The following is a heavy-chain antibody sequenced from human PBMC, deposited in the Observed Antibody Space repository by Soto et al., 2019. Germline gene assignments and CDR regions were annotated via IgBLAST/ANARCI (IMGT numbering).Heavy chain of an antibody. D-gene: IGHD3-3*01. CDR1: GFTFSSYA. J-gene: IGHJ4*02. V-gene: IGHV3-30-3*01. CDR2: ISYDGSNK. Sequence: QVQLVKSGGGVVQPGRSLRLSCAASGFTFSSYAMHWVRQAPGKGLEWVAVISYDGSNKYYADSVKGRFTISRDKSKNTLYLQMNSLRAEDTAVYYCARDDFGSGYSEYYFDYWGQGTLVTVSS. CDR3: ARDDFGSGYSEYYFDY.